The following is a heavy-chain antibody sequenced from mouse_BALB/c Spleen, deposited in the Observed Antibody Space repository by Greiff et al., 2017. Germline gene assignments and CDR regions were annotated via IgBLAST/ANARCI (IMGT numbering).Heavy chain of an antibody. CDR1: GYSFTDYN. D-gene: IGHD1-1*01. J-gene: IGHJ3*01. CDR2: IDPYNGGT. Sequence: VQLQQSGPELVKPGASVKVSCKASGYSFTDYNMYWVKQSHGKSLEWIGYIDPYNGGTSYNQKFKGKATLTVDKSSSTDFMQLNSLTSEDSAVYYCARNYYGSSDGDPWFAYWGQGTLVTVSA. V-gene: IGHV1S135*01. CDR3: ARNYYGSSDGDPWFAY.